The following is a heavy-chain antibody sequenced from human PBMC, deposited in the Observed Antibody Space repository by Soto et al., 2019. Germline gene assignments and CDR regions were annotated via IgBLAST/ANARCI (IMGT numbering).Heavy chain of an antibody. Sequence: GKGLEWVSAISGSGGSTYYADSVKGRFTISRDNSKNTLYLQMNSLRAEDTPVYYCGTAAAAGTSFDYCGQRTLVTVSS. V-gene: IGHV3-23*01. CDR3: GTAAAAGTSFDY. CDR2: ISGSGGST. D-gene: IGHD6-13*01. J-gene: IGHJ4*02.